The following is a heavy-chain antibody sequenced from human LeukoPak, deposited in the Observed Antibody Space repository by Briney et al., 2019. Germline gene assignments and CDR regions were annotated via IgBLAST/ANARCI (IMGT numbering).Heavy chain of an antibody. J-gene: IGHJ5*02. CDR2: ISACNGNT. CDR3: ARAASSGYYGWSDP. Sequence: ASVKVSCKXSGYTFTSYGISWVRQAPGQGLEWMGWISACNGNTNYAQKLQGRVTMTTDTSTSTAYMELRSLRSDDTAVYYCARAASSGYYGWSDPWGQGTLVTVSS. D-gene: IGHD3-22*01. V-gene: IGHV1-18*01. CDR1: GYTFTSYG.